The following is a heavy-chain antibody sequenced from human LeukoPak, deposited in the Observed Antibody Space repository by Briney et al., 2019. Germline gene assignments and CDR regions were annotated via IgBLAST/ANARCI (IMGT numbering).Heavy chain of an antibody. CDR2: IYYSGST. CDR1: GGSISSSSYS. Sequence: SETLSLTCTVSGGSISSSSYSWSWIRQPPGKGLEWIGYIYYSGSTNYNPSLKSRVTISVDTSKNQFSLRLSSVTAADTAVYYCARRWGSGYKYYFDYWGQGTLVTVSS. V-gene: IGHV4-61*05. J-gene: IGHJ4*02. CDR3: ARRWGSGYKYYFDY. D-gene: IGHD3-22*01.